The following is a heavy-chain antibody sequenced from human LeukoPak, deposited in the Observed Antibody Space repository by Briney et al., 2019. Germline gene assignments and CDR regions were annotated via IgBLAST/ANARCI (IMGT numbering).Heavy chain of an antibody. Sequence: GGSLKISCKGSGSTFTSYWIGWVRQLPGKDLEWMGINYPGDSEARYSPSFQGQVTISVDKSINTAYLQWSSLKASDTAMYYCARCKAVAGTINAFDFWGQGTMVTVSS. CDR2: NYPGDSEA. CDR1: GSTFTSYW. CDR3: ARCKAVAGTINAFDF. J-gene: IGHJ3*01. D-gene: IGHD6-19*01. V-gene: IGHV5-51*01.